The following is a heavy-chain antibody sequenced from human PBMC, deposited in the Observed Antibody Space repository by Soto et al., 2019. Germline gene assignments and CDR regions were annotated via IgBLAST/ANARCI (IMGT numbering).Heavy chain of an antibody. CDR1: GGSFSGYY. V-gene: IGHV4-34*01. D-gene: IGHD2-2*01. Sequence: QVQLQQWGAGLLKPSETLSLTCAVYGGSFSGYYWSWIRQPPGKGLEWIGEINHSGSTNYNPSLKSRVTISVDTSKNQCSLKVSSVTAADTAVYYCAGGQYCSSTSCYRYWGQGTLVTVSS. CDR3: AGGQYCSSTSCYRY. J-gene: IGHJ4*02. CDR2: INHSGST.